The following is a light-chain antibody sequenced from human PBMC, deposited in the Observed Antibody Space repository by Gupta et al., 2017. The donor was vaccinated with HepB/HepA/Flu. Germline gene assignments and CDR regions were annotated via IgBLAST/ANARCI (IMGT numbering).Light chain of an antibody. Sequence: VMNESPLRLPVTPGEPASNTCSSSQSRLNSNGYHYLDWYRQNPGQAPELLIYLGSYRASRLPDRFSGSASGTDFTLKISMADADDVGVYCFRQALETPYTFGQGTKLEIK. CDR1: QSRLNSNGYHY. J-gene: IGKJ2*01. CDR2: LGS. V-gene: IGKV2-28*01. CDR3: RQALETPYT.